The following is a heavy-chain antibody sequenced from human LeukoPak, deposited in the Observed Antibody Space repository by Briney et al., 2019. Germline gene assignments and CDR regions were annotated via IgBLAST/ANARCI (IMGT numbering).Heavy chain of an antibody. CDR1: GFTFSSDA. D-gene: IGHD3-3*01. J-gene: IGHJ4*02. CDR2: ISGSGGST. Sequence: PGGSLRLSCAASGFTFSSDAMSWVRQAPGKGLEWVSAISGSGGSTDYADSVKGRFTISRDNSKNALYLQMNSLRAEDTAVYYCARCRDYDFWSGSAVDYWGQGTLVTVSS. V-gene: IGHV3-23*01. CDR3: ARCRDYDFWSGSAVDY.